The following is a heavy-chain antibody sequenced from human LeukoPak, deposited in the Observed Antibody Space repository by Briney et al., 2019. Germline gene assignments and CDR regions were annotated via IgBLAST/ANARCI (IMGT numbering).Heavy chain of an antibody. D-gene: IGHD2-2*01. CDR3: ARDIKRGVVPAAVYGMDV. CDR2: INHSGST. CDR1: GGSFSGYY. J-gene: IGHJ6*02. V-gene: IGHV4-34*01. Sequence: SETLSLTCAVYGGSFSGYYWSWIRQPQGKGLEWIGEINHSGSTNYNPSLKSRVTISVDTSKNQFSLKLSSVTAADTAVYYCARDIKRGVVPAAVYGMDVWGQGTTVTVSS.